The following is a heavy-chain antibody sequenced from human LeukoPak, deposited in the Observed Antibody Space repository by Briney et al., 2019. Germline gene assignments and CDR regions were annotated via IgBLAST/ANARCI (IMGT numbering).Heavy chain of an antibody. CDR2: ISGSSTYI. CDR3: ARASSSAYY. D-gene: IGHD3-22*01. Sequence: PGGSLRLSCAASGFTFNTYSMNWVRQAPGEGLEWVSSISGSSTYIYYADSVRGRFTISRDNAKNSLYLQMNSLRAEDTAVYYCARASSSAYYWGQGTLVTVSS. CDR1: GFTFNTYS. J-gene: IGHJ4*02. V-gene: IGHV3-21*01.